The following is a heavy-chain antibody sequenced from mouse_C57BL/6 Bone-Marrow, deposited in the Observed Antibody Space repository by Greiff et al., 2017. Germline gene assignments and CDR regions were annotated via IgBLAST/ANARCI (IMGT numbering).Heavy chain of an antibody. CDR1: GYTFTSYW. CDR3: ARDGSSFYWYFDV. D-gene: IGHD1-1*01. J-gene: IGHJ1*03. Sequence: QVQLQQPGAELVMPGASVKLSCKASGYTFTSYWMHWVKQRPGQGLEWIGEIDPSDSYTNYNQKFKGKSTLTVDQSSSTAYMQLSSLTSEDSAVYYCARDGSSFYWYFDVWGTGTTVTVSS. V-gene: IGHV1-69*01. CDR2: IDPSDSYT.